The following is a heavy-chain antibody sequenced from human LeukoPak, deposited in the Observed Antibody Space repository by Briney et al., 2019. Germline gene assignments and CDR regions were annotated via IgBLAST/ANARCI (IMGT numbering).Heavy chain of an antibody. V-gene: IGHV4-30-4*01. D-gene: IGHD2-2*01. CDR1: GGSISSGDYY. CDR3: ARDTAGLGYCSSTSCPWDYGMDV. J-gene: IGHJ6*02. CDR2: IYYSGST. Sequence: SETLSLTCTVSGGSISSGDYYWSWIRQPPGKGLEWIGYIYYSGSTYYNPSLKSRVTISVDTSKNQFSLKLSSVTAADTAVYYCARDTAGLGYCSSTSCPWDYGMDVWGQGTTVTVSS.